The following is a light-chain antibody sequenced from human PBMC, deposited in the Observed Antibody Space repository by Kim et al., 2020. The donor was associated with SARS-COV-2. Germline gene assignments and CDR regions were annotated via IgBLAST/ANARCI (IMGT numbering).Light chain of an antibody. J-gene: IGLJ2*01. V-gene: IGLV2-23*02. CDR1: SSDVGSYNL. CDR3: CSYAGSSTVV. CDR2: EVS. Sequence: GQSLTISCTGTSSDVGSYNLVSWYQQHPGKAPKLMIYEVSKRPSGVSNRFSGSKSGNTASLTISGLQAEDEADYYCCSYAGSSTVVFGGGTQLTVL.